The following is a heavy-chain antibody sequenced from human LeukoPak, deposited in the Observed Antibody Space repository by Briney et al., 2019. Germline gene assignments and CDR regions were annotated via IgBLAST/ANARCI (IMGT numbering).Heavy chain of an antibody. CDR1: GGTFSSYA. Sequence: SVKVSCKASGGTFSSYAISWVRQAPGQGLEWMGGIIPIFGTANYAQKFQGRVTITADESTSTAYMELSSLRSEDTAVYHCARGGSSSWNPQYYYYGMDVWGQGTTVTVSS. CDR3: ARGGSSSWNPQYYYYGMDV. V-gene: IGHV1-69*13. CDR2: IIPIFGTA. D-gene: IGHD6-13*01. J-gene: IGHJ6*02.